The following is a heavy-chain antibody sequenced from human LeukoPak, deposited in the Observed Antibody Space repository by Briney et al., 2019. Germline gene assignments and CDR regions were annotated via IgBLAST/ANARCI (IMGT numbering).Heavy chain of an antibody. J-gene: IGHJ5*02. CDR1: GYSFTTYW. V-gene: IGHV5-51*01. Sequence: GESLKISCKVSGYSFTTYWIGWVRRMPGKGLEWMGIIYPGDSDTRYSPSFQGQVTISADKSISTAYLQWSSLKASDTAMYYCARQGRSSWGWSSVNNWFDPWGQGTLVTVSS. CDR3: ARQGRSSWGWSSVNNWFDP. CDR2: IYPGDSDT. D-gene: IGHD6-13*01.